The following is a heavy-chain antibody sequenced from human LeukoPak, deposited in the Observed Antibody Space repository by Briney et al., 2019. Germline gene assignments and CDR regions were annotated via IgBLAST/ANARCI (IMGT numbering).Heavy chain of an antibody. Sequence: ASVKVSCKASGYTFSGYYMHWVRQAPGQGLEWMGWINPNSGGTNYAQKFQGRVTMTRDTSISTAYMELSRLRSDDTAVYYCARDWRGTYYYGPGSSPIYYMDVWGKGTTVTISS. CDR2: INPNSGGT. D-gene: IGHD3-10*01. V-gene: IGHV1-2*02. CDR3: ARDWRGTYYYGPGSSPIYYMDV. J-gene: IGHJ6*03. CDR1: GYTFSGYY.